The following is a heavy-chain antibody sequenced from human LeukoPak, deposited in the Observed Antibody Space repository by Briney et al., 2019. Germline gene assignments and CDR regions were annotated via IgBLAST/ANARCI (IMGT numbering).Heavy chain of an antibody. CDR1: GFTFSSYA. CDR3: ARISVVTTFRSPKYYFDY. J-gene: IGHJ4*02. V-gene: IGHV3-23*01. D-gene: IGHD2/OR15-2a*01. CDR2: ISGSGVST. Sequence: GGSLRLSCAASGFTFSSYAMIWVRQAPRKGLEWVSSISGSGVSTYYADSVKGRFTISRDNAKNSLYLQMNSLRTEDTAVYYCARISVVTTFRSPKYYFDYWGQGTLVTVSS.